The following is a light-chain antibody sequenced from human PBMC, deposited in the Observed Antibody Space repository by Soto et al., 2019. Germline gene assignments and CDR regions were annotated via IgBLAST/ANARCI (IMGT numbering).Light chain of an antibody. J-gene: IGLJ2*01. Sequence: QSVLTQPASVSGSPGQSITISCTGTSSDVGSYNLVSWYQQYPGKAPKFMIYEGSKRPSGVSNRFSGSKSGNTASLTISGLQAEDEADYFCCSYAGRSTLLFGGGTKLTVL. CDR1: SSDVGSYNL. V-gene: IGLV2-23*01. CDR2: EGS. CDR3: CSYAGRSTLL.